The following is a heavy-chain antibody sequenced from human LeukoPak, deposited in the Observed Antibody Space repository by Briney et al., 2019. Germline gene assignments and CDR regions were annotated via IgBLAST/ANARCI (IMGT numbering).Heavy chain of an antibody. Sequence: ASVKVSCKVSGHTLTELSMHWARQAPGKGLEWMGGLDPEEGEIVYAQKFQGRVTMTEDTSTDTAYMELSSLRSEDTAVYYCATDSNYGDYVDAFDIWGQGTMVTVSS. J-gene: IGHJ3*02. CDR1: GHTLTELS. CDR3: ATDSNYGDYVDAFDI. CDR2: LDPEEGEI. V-gene: IGHV1-24*01. D-gene: IGHD4-17*01.